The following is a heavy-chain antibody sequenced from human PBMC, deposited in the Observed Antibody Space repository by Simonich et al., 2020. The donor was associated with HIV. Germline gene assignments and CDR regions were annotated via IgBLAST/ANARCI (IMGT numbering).Heavy chain of an antibody. Sequence: QVQLQQWGAGLLKPSETLSLTCAVYGASFNAYYWSWIRQSPGKGLEWIGEINHSGSTQYKPSLKSRLTISADTSKNQFSLKLTSVTAADTAVYYCARGIRAGDFYSQYYYYMDVWGKGTTVIVSS. CDR1: GASFNAYY. D-gene: IGHD2-21*02. J-gene: IGHJ6*03. CDR2: INHSGST. V-gene: IGHV4-34*01. CDR3: ARGIRAGDFYSQYYYYMDV.